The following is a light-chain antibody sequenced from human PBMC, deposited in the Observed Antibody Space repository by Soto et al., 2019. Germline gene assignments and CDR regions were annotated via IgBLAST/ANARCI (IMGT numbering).Light chain of an antibody. CDR2: GNR. Sequence: QSVLTQPPSVSGAPGQRVTISCTGNNSNLGAGYDVHWYQQLPGAAPKLVVFGNRNRPSGVPERFSGSKSGTSASLAITGRQAEDEADYYCQAYDDSLTAFVFGGGTKLTVL. CDR1: NSNLGAGYD. J-gene: IGLJ3*02. CDR3: QAYDDSLTAFV. V-gene: IGLV1-40*01.